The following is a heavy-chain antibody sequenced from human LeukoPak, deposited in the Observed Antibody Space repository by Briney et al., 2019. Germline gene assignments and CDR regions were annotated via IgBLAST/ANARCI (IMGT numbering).Heavy chain of an antibody. D-gene: IGHD4-17*01. CDR1: GFTFSNYE. CDR3: AREGDYGDSDY. Sequence: PGGSLRLSCAASGFTFSNYEMNWVRQAPGKGLEWVSYITSSGSIMYYPYSVKGRFTTSRDSAKNSLYLQMNSLRAEDTAVYYCAREGDYGDSDYWGQGTLVTVSS. CDR2: ITSSGSIM. J-gene: IGHJ4*02. V-gene: IGHV3-48*03.